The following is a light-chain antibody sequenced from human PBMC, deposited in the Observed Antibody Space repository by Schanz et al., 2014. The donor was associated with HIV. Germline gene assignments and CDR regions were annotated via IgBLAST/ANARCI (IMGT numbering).Light chain of an antibody. J-gene: IGLJ2*01. V-gene: IGLV6-57*04. CDR1: SGSIASGY. CDR2: EDN. CDR3: QSYDNSNLVV. Sequence: NFMLTQPHSVSESPGKKITLSCTRSSGSIASGYVQWYQRRPGSAPTIVIYEDNQRPSGVPVRFSGSIDSSSNSASLTISGLKTEDEADYYCQSYDNSNLVVFGGGTKVTVL.